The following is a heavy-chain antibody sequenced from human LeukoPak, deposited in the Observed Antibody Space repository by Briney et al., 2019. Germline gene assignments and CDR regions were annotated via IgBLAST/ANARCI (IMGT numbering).Heavy chain of an antibody. CDR3: ASCGDVSSSWYPEGMDV. J-gene: IGHJ6*04. D-gene: IGHD6-13*01. CDR2: IYTSGST. CDR1: GGSISSYY. Sequence: SETLSLTCTVSGGSISSYYWSWIRQPAGKGLEWIGRIYTSGSTNYNPSLKSRVTISVDTSKNQFSLKLSSVTAADTAVYYCASCGDVSSSWYPEGMDVWGKGTTVTVSS. V-gene: IGHV4-4*07.